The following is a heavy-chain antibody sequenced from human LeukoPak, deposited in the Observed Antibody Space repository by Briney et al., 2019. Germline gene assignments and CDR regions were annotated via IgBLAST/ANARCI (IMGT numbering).Heavy chain of an antibody. CDR1: RFSISNSL. CDR2: INSDGTTT. J-gene: IGHJ4*02. Sequence: GGSLRLSRPASRFSISNSLMHRVRQAPGKGLVWVSRINSDGTTTYYADSVKGRFTISRDNAKNTLFLQMNSLRPEDTALYYCASDPYVANFSTGYTHYWGQGTLVTVSS. CDR3: ASDPYVANFSTGYTHY. V-gene: IGHV3-74*01. D-gene: IGHD3/OR15-3a*01.